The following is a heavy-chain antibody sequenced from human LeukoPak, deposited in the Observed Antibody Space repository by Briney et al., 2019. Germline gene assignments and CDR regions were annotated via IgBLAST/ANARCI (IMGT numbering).Heavy chain of an antibody. Sequence: PSETLSLTCAVSGYSISSGYSWGWIRQPPGKGLEWIGSIYHSGSTYYNPSLKSRVTISVDTSKNQFSLKLSSVTAADTAVYYCARGFLEWLFADYWGQGTLVTVSS. J-gene: IGHJ4*02. CDR3: ARGFLEWLFADY. D-gene: IGHD3-3*01. V-gene: IGHV4-38-2*01. CDR2: IYHSGST. CDR1: GYSISSGYS.